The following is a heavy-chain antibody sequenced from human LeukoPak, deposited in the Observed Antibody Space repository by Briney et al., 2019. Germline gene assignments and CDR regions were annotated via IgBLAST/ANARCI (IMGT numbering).Heavy chain of an antibody. V-gene: IGHV3-15*01. CDR1: GFLLRNAW. CDR3: TTIAARLGRYYYYYMDV. J-gene: IGHJ6*03. D-gene: IGHD6-6*01. Sequence: PGGPLRPPCAAPGFLLRNAWMGWARQAPGKGLKWVGRFKRKTDGGTTDYAAPVKGRFTISRDDSKNTLYLQMNSLKTEDTAVYYCTTIAARLGRYYYYYMDVWGKGTTVTVSS. CDR2: FKRKTDGGTT.